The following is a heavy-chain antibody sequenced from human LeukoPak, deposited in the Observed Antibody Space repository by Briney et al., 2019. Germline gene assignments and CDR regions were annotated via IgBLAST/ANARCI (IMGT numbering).Heavy chain of an antibody. D-gene: IGHD4-17*01. CDR2: IYYSGST. Sequence: SETLSLTCTVSGGSISSYYWSWIRQPPGKGLEWIGYIYYSGSTNYNPSLKSRVTISVDTSKNQFSLKLSSVTAADTAVYYCARGRESRYGDYADYFDYWGQGTLVTVSS. V-gene: IGHV4-59*12. J-gene: IGHJ4*02. CDR3: ARGRESRYGDYADYFDY. CDR1: GGSISSYY.